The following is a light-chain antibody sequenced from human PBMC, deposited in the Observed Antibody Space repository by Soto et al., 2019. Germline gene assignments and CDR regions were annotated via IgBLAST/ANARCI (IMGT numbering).Light chain of an antibody. V-gene: IGKV3-15*01. CDR3: QQYTHWPVWS. CDR1: QSVSNN. J-gene: IGKJ1*01. CDR2: GPS. Sequence: EIVLTQSPGTLSLSPGERATLSCRASQSVSNNYLAWYQQKPGQAPRLLIYGPSTRATGVPARFSGSGSGTEFTLTISSLQSEDFAMYYCQQYTHWPVWSFGQGTKV.